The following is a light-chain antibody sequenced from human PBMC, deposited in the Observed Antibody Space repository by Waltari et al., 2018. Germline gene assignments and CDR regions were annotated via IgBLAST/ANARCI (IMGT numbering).Light chain of an antibody. CDR3: QEVNRFPYT. CDR2: AAS. V-gene: IGKV1-12*01. CDR1: QVIGSW. Sequence: DIQMTQSPSSLSASVGDRVTITCRASQVIGSWLDWYQQKPGKAPRLLIYAASTLQSGVPSRFSGSGSGTDFTLTISSVQSEDFATYFCQEVNRFPYTFGQGTKLEIK. J-gene: IGKJ2*01.